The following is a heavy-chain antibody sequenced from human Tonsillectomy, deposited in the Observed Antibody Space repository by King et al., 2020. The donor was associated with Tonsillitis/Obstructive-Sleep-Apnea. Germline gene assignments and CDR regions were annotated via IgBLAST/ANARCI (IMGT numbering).Heavy chain of an antibody. CDR1: GYTFTSYG. CDR3: ASDSMSHYYDSSGSYPFDY. D-gene: IGHD3-22*01. J-gene: IGHJ4*02. Sequence: QLVQSGAEVKKPGASVKVSCKASGYTFTSYGISWVRQAPGQGLEWMGWNSPHNGDTNYAQKLQGRVTMNTGTSTSTAYMEVRSLRSDDTAVYYCASDSMSHYYDSSGSYPFDYWGQGPLVTVSS. CDR2: NSPHNGDT. V-gene: IGHV1-18*01.